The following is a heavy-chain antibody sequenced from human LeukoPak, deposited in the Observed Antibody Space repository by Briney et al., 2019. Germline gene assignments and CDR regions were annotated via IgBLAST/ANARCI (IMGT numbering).Heavy chain of an antibody. CDR1: GFTLSSHW. V-gene: IGHV3-74*01. CDR3: ARHQMDV. J-gene: IGHJ6*02. CDR2: INPDGSIT. Sequence: GGSLRLSCAASGFTLSSHWIHWVRQAPGKGLVWVSRINPDGSITGHADSVKGLFTTSRDNAKNTVYLQMHSLRAEDTAVYFCARHQMDVWGQGTTVTVSS.